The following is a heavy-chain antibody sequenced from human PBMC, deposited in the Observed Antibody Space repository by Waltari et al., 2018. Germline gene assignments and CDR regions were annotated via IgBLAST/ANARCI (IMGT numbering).Heavy chain of an antibody. Sequence: QVQLQESGPGLVRPSGTLSLTCVVSGASINSANCWGWVRQPPGKGLEWIGKIYHSGKTNYNPSLKSRVTISVDRPKNQFSLKLTSVTAADTAVYYCARRTSWSLYYFDYWGQGSLVTVS. V-gene: IGHV4-4*02. CDR1: GASINSANC. CDR2: IYHSGKT. J-gene: IGHJ4*02. D-gene: IGHD6-13*01. CDR3: ARRTSWSLYYFDY.